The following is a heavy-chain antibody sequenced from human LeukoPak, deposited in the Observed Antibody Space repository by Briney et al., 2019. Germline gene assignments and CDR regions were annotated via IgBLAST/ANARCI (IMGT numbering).Heavy chain of an antibody. V-gene: IGHV3-30-3*01. CDR3: ARVTTVTTPPDY. CDR1: GFTFSSYA. D-gene: IGHD4-17*01. Sequence: GGSPRLSCAASGFTFSSYAMHWVRQAPGKGLEWVAVISYDGSNKYYADSVKGRFTISRDNSKNTLYLQMNSLRAEDTAVYYCARVTTVTTPPDYWGQGTLVTVSS. CDR2: ISYDGSNK. J-gene: IGHJ4*02.